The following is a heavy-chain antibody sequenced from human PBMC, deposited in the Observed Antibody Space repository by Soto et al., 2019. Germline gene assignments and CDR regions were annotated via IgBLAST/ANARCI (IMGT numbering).Heavy chain of an antibody. J-gene: IGHJ6*02. Sequence: ASVKVSCKASGYTFTSYDINWVRQATGQGLEWMGGMNPNSGNTGYAQKFQGRVTMTRNTSISTAYMELSSLRSEDTAGDYCASAKDYYDYYGMDVWGQGTTVTVSS. CDR2: MNPNSGNT. CDR3: ASAKDYYDYYGMDV. V-gene: IGHV1-8*01. CDR1: GYTFTSYD.